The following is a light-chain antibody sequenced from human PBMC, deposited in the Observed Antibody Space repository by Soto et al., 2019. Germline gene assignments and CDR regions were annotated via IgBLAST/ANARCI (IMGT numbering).Light chain of an antibody. CDR2: EVS. J-gene: IGLJ1*01. CDR1: SSDVGGYNY. CDR3: SSYTSSSTLLYV. V-gene: IGLV2-14*01. Sequence: QSVLTQPASVSGSPGQSITISCTGTSSDVGGYNYVSWYQQHPGKAPKLMIYEVSNRSSGVSNRFSGSKSGNTASLTISGLQAEDEADYYCSSYTSSSTLLYVFGTGTKVTVL.